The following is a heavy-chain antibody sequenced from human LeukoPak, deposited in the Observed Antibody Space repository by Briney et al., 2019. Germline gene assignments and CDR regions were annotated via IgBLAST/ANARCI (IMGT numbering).Heavy chain of an antibody. Sequence: GRSLRLSCAASGLTFSTFAMHWVRQAPGKGLEWEALISYEGSTKYYADSVKGRSTISRDNSKNTLYLQVDSLRLEDTAVFYCARGAYGLATITPFYYYGMDVWGQGTTVTVSS. CDR3: ARGAYGLATITPFYYYGMDV. J-gene: IGHJ6*02. CDR1: GLTFSTFA. V-gene: IGHV3-30-3*01. CDR2: ISYEGSTK. D-gene: IGHD5-24*01.